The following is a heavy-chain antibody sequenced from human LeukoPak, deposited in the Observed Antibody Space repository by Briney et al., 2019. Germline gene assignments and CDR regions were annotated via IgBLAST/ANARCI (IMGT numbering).Heavy chain of an antibody. CDR2: ISGSGGST. Sequence: GGSLRLSCAASGFTFSSYAMSWVRQAPGKGLEWVSAISGSGGSTYYADSVKGRFTISRDKSKNTLYLQMNSLRAEDTAVYYCAKRKGIDYYDSSGYFDYWGQGTLVTVSS. V-gene: IGHV3-23*01. CDR1: GFTFSSYA. D-gene: IGHD3-22*01. CDR3: AKRKGIDYYDSSGYFDY. J-gene: IGHJ4*02.